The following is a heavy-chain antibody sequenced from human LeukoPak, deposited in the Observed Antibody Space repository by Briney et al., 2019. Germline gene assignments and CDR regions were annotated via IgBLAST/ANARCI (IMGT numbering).Heavy chain of an antibody. D-gene: IGHD3-22*01. J-gene: IGHJ5*02. CDR3: ARDHTYYDSSGYYYWFDP. CDR1: GGSISSYY. Sequence: SETLSLTCTVSGGSISSYYWSWIRQPAGKGLEWIGRIYTSGSTNYNPSLKSRVTMSVDTSKNQFSLKLSSVIAADTAVYYCARDHTYYDSSGYYYWFDPWGQGTLVTVSS. V-gene: IGHV4-4*07. CDR2: IYTSGST.